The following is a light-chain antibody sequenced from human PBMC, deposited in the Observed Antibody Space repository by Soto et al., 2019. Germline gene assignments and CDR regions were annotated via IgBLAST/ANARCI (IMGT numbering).Light chain of an antibody. CDR3: QLWDDGDDNIYV. V-gene: IGLV3-21*02. J-gene: IGLJ1*01. CDR2: DNS. CDR1: NIDSRT. Sequence: SYELTQPPSVSVAPGQTATISCGENNIDSRTGHWYQQKPGQAPLLVVYDNSFRPSGIPNRFSGSNSGNTATLTISRVEAGDEADYYCQLWDDGDDNIYVFGTGTKVTVL.